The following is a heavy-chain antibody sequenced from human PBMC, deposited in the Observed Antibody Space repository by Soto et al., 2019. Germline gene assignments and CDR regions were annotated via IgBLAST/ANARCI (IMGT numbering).Heavy chain of an antibody. CDR1: GGSISSYY. J-gene: IGHJ4*02. D-gene: IGHD3-22*01. CDR3: AREASGYLDY. V-gene: IGHV4-59*01. CDR2: IYNSGST. Sequence: NPSETLSLTCTVSGGSISSYYWSWIRQPPGKGLEWIGYIYNSGSTNYNPSLKSRVTISVDMSKNQCSLRLSSVTAADTAVYYCAREASGYLDYWGQGTLVTVSS.